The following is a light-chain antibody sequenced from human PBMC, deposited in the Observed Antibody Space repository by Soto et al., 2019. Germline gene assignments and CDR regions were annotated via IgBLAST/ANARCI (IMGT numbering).Light chain of an antibody. CDR3: CSYAGSSTFGVV. CDR2: EGS. CDR1: SSDVGGYKF. Sequence: QSALTQPASVSASPGQSITISCTGTSSDVGGYKFVSWYQHHPGKAPKLMIYEGSKRPSGVSNRFSGSKSGNTASLTISGLQAEDEADYYCCSYAGSSTFGVVFGGGTKLTVL. V-gene: IGLV2-23*03. J-gene: IGLJ2*01.